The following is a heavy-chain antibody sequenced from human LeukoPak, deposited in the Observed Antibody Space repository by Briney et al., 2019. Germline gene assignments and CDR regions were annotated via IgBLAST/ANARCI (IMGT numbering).Heavy chain of an antibody. V-gene: IGHV1-46*01. D-gene: IGHD5-24*01. J-gene: IGHJ4*02. CDR1: GGTFSSYA. CDR3: ARQSGNGYILLGKTPYYFDY. CDR2: INPSGGST. Sequence: ASVKVSCKASGGTFSSYAISWVRQAPGQGLEWMGIINPSGGSTSYAQKFQGRVTMTRDTSTSTVYMELSSLRSEDTAVYYCARQSGNGYILLGKTPYYFDYWGQGTLVTVSS.